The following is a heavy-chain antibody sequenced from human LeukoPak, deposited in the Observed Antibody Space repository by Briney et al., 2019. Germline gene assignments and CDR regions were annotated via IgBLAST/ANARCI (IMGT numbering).Heavy chain of an antibody. Sequence: SETLSLTWTVSGYSISSGYYWGWIRQPPGKGLEWTGSIDHSGSTYYNPSLKSRITISVDTSKNQFSLKLSSVTAADTAVYYCATDSALAQAVMFDYWGQGTLVTVSS. CDR1: GYSISSGYY. D-gene: IGHD6-19*01. CDR3: ATDSALAQAVMFDY. CDR2: IDHSGST. V-gene: IGHV4-38-2*02. J-gene: IGHJ4*02.